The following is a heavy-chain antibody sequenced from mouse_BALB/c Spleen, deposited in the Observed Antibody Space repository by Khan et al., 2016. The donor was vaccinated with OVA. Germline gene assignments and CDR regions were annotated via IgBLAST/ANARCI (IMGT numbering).Heavy chain of an antibody. CDR1: GYTFPDYD. V-gene: IGHV1-81*01. CDR3: AKIFYGNSYAMDY. Sequence: QVQLQQPGPELVKPGASVKLSCKASGYTFPDYDIRWVKQRTGQGLEWIGEIYPGSGSTFYNEKFKGKATLTADKSSNTAYMQLSSLTSEDSAVYFCAKIFYGNSYAMDYWGQGTAVTVSA. CDR2: IYPGSGST. J-gene: IGHJ4*01. D-gene: IGHD2-1*01.